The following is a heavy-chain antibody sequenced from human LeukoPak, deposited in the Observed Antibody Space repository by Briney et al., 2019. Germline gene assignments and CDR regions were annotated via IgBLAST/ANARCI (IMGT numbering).Heavy chain of an antibody. D-gene: IGHD2-8*02. J-gene: IGHJ4*02. CDR2: IKEDGSEK. V-gene: IGHV3-7*01. CDR3: ARDAPRYCTGGGCPFDY. CDR1: GFTFTKYW. Sequence: PGGSLRLSCAASGFTFTKYWMTWVRQAPGKGLELVANIKEDGSEKYYADSVKGRFTISRDNSKNTLYLQMNSLRAEDTAVYYCARDAPRYCTGGGCPFDYWGQGTLVTVSS.